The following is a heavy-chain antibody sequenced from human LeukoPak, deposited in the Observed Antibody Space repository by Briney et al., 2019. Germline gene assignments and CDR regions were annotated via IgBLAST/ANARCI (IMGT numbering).Heavy chain of an antibody. CDR1: EFTFSGSA. CDR3: TSGGYCSSTSCYGEN. D-gene: IGHD2-2*01. Sequence: GGSLKLSCAASEFTFSGSAIHWVRQASGKGLEWVCRNRSKANSYATAYAASVKGRFTISRDDSKNTAYLQMNSLKTEDTAMYYCTSGGYCSSTSCYGENWGQGTLVTVSS. CDR2: NRSKANSYAT. V-gene: IGHV3-73*01. J-gene: IGHJ4*02.